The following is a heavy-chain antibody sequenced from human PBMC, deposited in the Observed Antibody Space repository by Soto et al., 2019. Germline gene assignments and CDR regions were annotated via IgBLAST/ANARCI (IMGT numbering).Heavy chain of an antibody. J-gene: IGHJ6*02. CDR3: ARHAAGSIVVVPAALGVSSPDYYYGMDV. CDR2: IDPSDSYT. D-gene: IGHD2-2*01. Sequence: KTLGESLKISCKGSGYSFTSYWISWVRQMPGKGLEWMGRIDPSDSYTNYSPSFQGHVTISADKSISTAYLQWSSLKASDTAMYYCARHAAGSIVVVPAALGVSSPDYYYGMDVWGQGTTVTVSS. CDR1: GYSFTSYW. V-gene: IGHV5-10-1*01.